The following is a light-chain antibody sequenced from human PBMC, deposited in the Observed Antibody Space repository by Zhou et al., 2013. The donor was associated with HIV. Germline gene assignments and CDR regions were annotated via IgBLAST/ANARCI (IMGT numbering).Light chain of an antibody. J-gene: IGKJ1*01. CDR1: QSVSGIY. CDR3: QQYGSSPWT. Sequence: EIVMTQSPASLSVSPGERVTLSCRASQSVSGIYLAWYQQKPGQAPRLLIYDASTRATGVPDRFSGSGSGTDFTLTISRLEPEDSAVYHCQQYGSSPWTFGQGTKVEIK. V-gene: IGKV3-20*01. CDR2: DAS.